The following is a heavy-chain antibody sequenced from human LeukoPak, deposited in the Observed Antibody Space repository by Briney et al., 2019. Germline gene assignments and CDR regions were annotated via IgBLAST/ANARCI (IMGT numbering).Heavy chain of an antibody. V-gene: IGHV4-39*07. Sequence: SETLSLTCTVSGGSISSSSYYWGWIRQPPGKGLEWIGSIYYSGCTYYNPSLKSRVTISVDTSKNQFSLKLSSVTAADTAVYYCARVRRVAVAGRIDYWGQGTLVTVSS. CDR1: GGSISSSSYY. D-gene: IGHD6-19*01. CDR3: ARVRRVAVAGRIDY. CDR2: IYYSGCT. J-gene: IGHJ4*02.